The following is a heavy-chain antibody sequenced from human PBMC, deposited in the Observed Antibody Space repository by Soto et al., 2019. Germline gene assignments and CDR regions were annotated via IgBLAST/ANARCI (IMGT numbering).Heavy chain of an antibody. D-gene: IGHD2-8*01. Sequence: ASVKVSCKASGGTFSSYAISWVRQAPGQGLEWMGGIIPIFGTANYAQKFQGRVTITADESTSTAYMELSSLRSEDTAVYYCARSDCTNGVCGVGFDYWGQGTLVTVSS. CDR2: IIPIFGTA. J-gene: IGHJ4*02. V-gene: IGHV1-69*13. CDR1: GGTFSSYA. CDR3: ARSDCTNGVCGVGFDY.